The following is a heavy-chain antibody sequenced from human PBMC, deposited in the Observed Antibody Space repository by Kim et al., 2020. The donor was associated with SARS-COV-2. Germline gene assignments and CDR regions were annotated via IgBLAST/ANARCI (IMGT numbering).Heavy chain of an antibody. V-gene: IGHV4-34*01. CDR1: GGSFSGYY. Sequence: SETLSLTCAVYGGSFSGYYWSWIRQPPGKGLEWIGEINHSGSTNYNPSLKSRVTISVDTSKNQFSLKLSSVTAADTAVYYCARGRFNRQQPRYMDVWGKGTTVTVSS. J-gene: IGHJ6*03. CDR3: ARGRFNRQQPRYMDV. D-gene: IGHD6-13*01. CDR2: INHSGST.